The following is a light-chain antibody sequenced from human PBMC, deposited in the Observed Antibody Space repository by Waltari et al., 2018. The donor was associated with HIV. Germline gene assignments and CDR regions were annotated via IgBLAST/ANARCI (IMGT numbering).Light chain of an antibody. Sequence: DIQMTQSPSPLSASVGDRVLITCRASQSISSYLNWYQQKPGKVPKLLIHAASTLQSGVPSRFSGSGSGTDFTLNISSLQPEDFATYYCQQSYSRPPTFGQGTNLEI. J-gene: IGKJ2*01. CDR2: AAS. CDR1: QSISSY. V-gene: IGKV1-39*01. CDR3: QQSYSRPPT.